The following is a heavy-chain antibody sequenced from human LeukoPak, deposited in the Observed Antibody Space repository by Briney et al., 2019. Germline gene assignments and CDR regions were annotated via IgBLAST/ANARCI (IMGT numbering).Heavy chain of an antibody. CDR2: ISGSGGST. CDR1: GFTFSSYA. Sequence: GGSLRLSCAASGFTFSSYAMSWVRQAPGEGLEWVSAISGSGGSTHYADSVKGRFTISRDNSKNTLYLQMNSLRAEDTAVYYCAKFGSRYYYDSSGYYFDYWGQGTLVTVSS. D-gene: IGHD3-22*01. J-gene: IGHJ4*02. CDR3: AKFGSRYYYDSSGYYFDY. V-gene: IGHV3-23*01.